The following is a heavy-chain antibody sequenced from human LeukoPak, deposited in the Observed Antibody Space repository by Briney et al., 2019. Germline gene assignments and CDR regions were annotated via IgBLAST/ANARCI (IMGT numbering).Heavy chain of an antibody. CDR3: AKARYLAYGDPDY. D-gene: IGHD4-17*01. Sequence: PGRSLRLSCAASGFTFSDYSMHWVRQAPGKGLEWVAVISYDGKKIFYADSVKGRFTISRDNSKNTVDLQMNSLRAEDMAVYYCAKARYLAYGDPDYWGQGTLVTVSS. CDR2: ISYDGKKI. CDR1: GFTFSDYS. V-gene: IGHV3-30*04. J-gene: IGHJ4*02.